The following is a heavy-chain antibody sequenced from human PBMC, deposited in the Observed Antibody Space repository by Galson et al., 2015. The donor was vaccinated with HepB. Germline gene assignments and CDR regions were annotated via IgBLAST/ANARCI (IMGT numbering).Heavy chain of an antibody. CDR1: GFTFSSYA. CDR3: AKDRYELDYGDYILDY. Sequence: SLRLSCAASGFTFSSYAMSWVRQAPGKGLEWVSAISGSGGSTYYADSVKGRFTISRDNSKNTLYLQMNSLRAEDTAVYYCAKDRYELDYGDYILDYWGQGTLVTVSS. J-gene: IGHJ4*02. V-gene: IGHV3-23*01. CDR2: ISGSGGST. D-gene: IGHD4-17*01.